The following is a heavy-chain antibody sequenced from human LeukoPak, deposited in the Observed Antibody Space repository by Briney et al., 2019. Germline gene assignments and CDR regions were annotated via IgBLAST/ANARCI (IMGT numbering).Heavy chain of an antibody. CDR1: GFTFSSYA. Sequence: PGGSLRLSCAASGFTFSSYAMSWVRQAPGKGLDWVSAISGSGGSTYYADSVKGRFTISRDSSMNTLDLQMNSLRGDDTAVYFCARDQGDAGTRIKRDGHYMDVWGKGTTVTVSS. D-gene: IGHD1-1*01. J-gene: IGHJ6*03. V-gene: IGHV3-23*01. CDR3: ARDQGDAGTRIKRDGHYMDV. CDR2: ISGSGGST.